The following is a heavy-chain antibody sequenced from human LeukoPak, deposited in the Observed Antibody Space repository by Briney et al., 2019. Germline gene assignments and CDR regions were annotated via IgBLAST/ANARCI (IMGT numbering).Heavy chain of an antibody. CDR1: GGSFSGYY. V-gene: IGHV4-34*01. CDR2: IYHTGTT. CDR3: ARGISAPGRTFHFDC. J-gene: IGHJ4*02. Sequence: KSSETLSLTCAVYGGSFSGYYWSWIRQPPGKGLEWIGSIYHTGTTYYNPSLKSRVTISVDTSKNQFSLKLTSVTAADTAVYYCARGISAPGRTFHFDCWGQGTLATVSS. D-gene: IGHD6-13*01.